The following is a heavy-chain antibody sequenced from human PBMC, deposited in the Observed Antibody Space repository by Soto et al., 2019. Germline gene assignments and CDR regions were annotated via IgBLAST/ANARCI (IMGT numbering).Heavy chain of an antibody. J-gene: IGHJ4*01. Sequence: LSETLSLTCAVSGASFSGSYWSWIRQPPGKGLEWIGYAYYSGTTVYNPSLKSRVSISVDTSKKHVSLRLNSVNAADTAVYQCAVWTALTQYYFDSWGHGTLVTVSS. D-gene: IGHD2-21*02. CDR2: AYYSGTT. CDR1: GASFSGSY. V-gene: IGHV4-59*13. CDR3: AVWTALTQYYFDS.